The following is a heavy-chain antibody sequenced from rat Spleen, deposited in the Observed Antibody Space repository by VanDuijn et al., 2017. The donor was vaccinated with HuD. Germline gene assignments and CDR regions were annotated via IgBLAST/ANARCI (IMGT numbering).Heavy chain of an antibody. Sequence: EVQLVESGGGLVQPGRSLKLSCVTSGFTFNYYWMTWIRQAPGKGLEWVASITNASGGTHYPDSVKGRFTISRDIAKSTLYLQMSNLRSEDTATYYCTTGDVSTYYSTYIYVGWFAYWGQGVMVTVSS. J-gene: IGHJ2*01. CDR1: GFTFNYYW. V-gene: IGHV5-31*01. CDR2: ITNASGGT. CDR3: TTGDVSTYYSTYIYVGWFAY. D-gene: IGHD1-2*01.